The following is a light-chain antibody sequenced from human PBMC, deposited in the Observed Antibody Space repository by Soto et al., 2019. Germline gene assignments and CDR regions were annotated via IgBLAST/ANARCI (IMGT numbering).Light chain of an antibody. CDR2: DVS. CDR1: SSDVGAYNY. J-gene: IGLJ1*01. CDR3: SSYTSSNTLYV. Sequence: QSALTQPASVSGSPGQSITISCTGTSSDVGAYNYVSWYQQHPGKAPKLMIYDVSDRPSGISNRFSGSKSGNTASLTISGLQAEDEADYNCSSYTSSNTLYVVGPGTKVTVL. V-gene: IGLV2-14*01.